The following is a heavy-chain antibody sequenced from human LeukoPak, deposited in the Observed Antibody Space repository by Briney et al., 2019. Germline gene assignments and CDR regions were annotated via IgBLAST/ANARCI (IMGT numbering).Heavy chain of an antibody. Sequence: SETLSLTCTVSGGSISSSSYYWGWIRQPPGKGLEWIGSIYYSRSTYYNPSLKSRVTISVDTSKNQFSLKLSSVTAADTAVYYCARLGPHYDYVWGSYRYLPWGYMDVWGKGTTVTISS. D-gene: IGHD3-16*02. CDR2: IYYSRST. CDR3: ARLGPHYDYVWGSYRYLPWGYMDV. CDR1: GGSISSSSYY. J-gene: IGHJ6*03. V-gene: IGHV4-39*01.